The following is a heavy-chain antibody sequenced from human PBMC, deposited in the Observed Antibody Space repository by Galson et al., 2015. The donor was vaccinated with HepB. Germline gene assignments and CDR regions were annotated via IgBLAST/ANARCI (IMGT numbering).Heavy chain of an antibody. CDR3: ARSHGTGLYDAFDI. J-gene: IGHJ3*02. Sequence: SLRLSCAASGFTFSTYAMHWVRQAPGKGLEWVAAISKDGSEKYYADSVKGRLTISRDNPRNTLNLQMNSLRPEDTAVYYCARSHGTGLYDAFDIWGQGTGVTVSS. V-gene: IGHV3-30-3*01. CDR1: GFTFSTYA. CDR2: ISKDGSEK. D-gene: IGHD3/OR15-3a*01.